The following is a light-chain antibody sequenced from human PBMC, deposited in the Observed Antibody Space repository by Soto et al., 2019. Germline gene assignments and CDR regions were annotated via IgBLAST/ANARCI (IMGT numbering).Light chain of an antibody. J-gene: IGKJ3*01. V-gene: IGKV1-33*01. CDR1: QDFSNY. CDR2: DAS. CDR3: QQYDNLPPV. Sequence: DIQMTQSPSSLSASVGDRVTITCQASQDFSNYLNWYQQKPGKAPKLLIYDASNLETGVPSRFSGSGSGTDFTFTISSLQPEDIATYYCQQYDNLPPVFGPGTKVDIK.